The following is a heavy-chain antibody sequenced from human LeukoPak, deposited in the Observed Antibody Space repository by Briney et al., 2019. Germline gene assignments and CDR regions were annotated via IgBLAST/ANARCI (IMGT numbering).Heavy chain of an antibody. CDR1: GFTFNSYS. J-gene: IGHJ4*02. Sequence: GGSLRLSCSASGFTFNSYSINWVRQAPGKGLEWVSYISSGSSTIYYADSVKGRFTISRDNAKDSLYLQMNSLRDEDTAVYYCARDPPDYWGQGTLVTVSS. CDR2: ISSGSSTI. V-gene: IGHV3-48*02. CDR3: ARDPPDY.